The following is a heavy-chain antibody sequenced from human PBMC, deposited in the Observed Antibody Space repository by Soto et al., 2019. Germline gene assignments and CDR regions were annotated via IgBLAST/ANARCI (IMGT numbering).Heavy chain of an antibody. CDR1: GFTFSNYA. J-gene: IGHJ4*02. D-gene: IGHD6-19*01. CDR2: IGGSGGRT. V-gene: IGHV3-23*01. CDR3: AKTAEAVAGTVYDY. Sequence: GGSLRLSCAASGFTFSNYAMSWVRQAPGKGLEWVSAIGGSGGRTYYADSVKGRFTISRDNSKNTLYLQMNSLRAEDTAVYYCAKTAEAVAGTVYDYWAQVTLVTVSS.